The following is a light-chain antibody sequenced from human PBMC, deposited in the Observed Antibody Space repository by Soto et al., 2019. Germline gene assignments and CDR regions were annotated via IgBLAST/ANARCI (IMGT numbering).Light chain of an antibody. CDR1: GGSIASGY. Sequence: NFMLTQPHSVSESPGKTVTISCTRSGGSIASGYVQWYQQRPGSAPTTVIYEDNQRPSGVPDRFSGSIDRSSNSASLTISGLKNEDEADYYCQSYHSSTPYVFGTGTKVTVL. CDR2: EDN. J-gene: IGLJ1*01. CDR3: QSYHSSTPYV. V-gene: IGLV6-57*03.